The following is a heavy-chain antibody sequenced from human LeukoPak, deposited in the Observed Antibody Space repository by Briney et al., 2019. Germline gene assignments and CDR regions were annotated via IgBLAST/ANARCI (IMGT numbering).Heavy chain of an antibody. J-gene: IGHJ4*02. V-gene: IGHV1-46*01. CDR2: INPSGGST. CDR3: AREKALLFDY. D-gene: IGHD1-26*01. Sequence: ASVKVSCKAPGYTFSSYYMHWVRQAPGQGLEWMGKINPSGGSTSYAQKFQGRVTMTRDTSTSTVYMELSSLRFEDTAVYYCAREKALLFDYWGQGTLVTVSS. CDR1: GYTFSSYY.